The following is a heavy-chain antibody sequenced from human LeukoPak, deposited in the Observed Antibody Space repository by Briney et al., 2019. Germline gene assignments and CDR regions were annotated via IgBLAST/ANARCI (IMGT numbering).Heavy chain of an antibody. CDR3: ARADYDFWSGVYYFDY. CDR2: IYTSGSS. Sequence: PSGTLSLTCTVSGGSISSGSYNWSCIRQPDGKGLECIWRIYTSGSSNYNPSLNSRATISVDTSKNQFFLKLSFMAAADTAVYYCARADYDFWSGVYYFDYWGQRTIVTGSS. V-gene: IGHV4-61*02. J-gene: IGHJ4*02. CDR1: GGSISSGSYN. D-gene: IGHD3-3*01.